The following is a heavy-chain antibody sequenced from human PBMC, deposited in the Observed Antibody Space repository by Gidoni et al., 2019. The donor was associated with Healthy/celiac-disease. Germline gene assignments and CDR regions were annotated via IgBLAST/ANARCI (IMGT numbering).Heavy chain of an antibody. D-gene: IGHD3-16*01. V-gene: IGHV3-48*02. CDR3: ARAPLHLGELPREGGFDY. Sequence: EVQLVESGGGLVQPGGSLRLSCAASGFTFSSYSMNLVRQAPGKGLEWVAYISSSSSTIYYADSVKGRFTISRENAKNSLYLQMNSLRDEDTAVYYCARAPLHLGELPREGGFDYWGQGTLVTVSS. CDR2: ISSSSSTI. CDR1: GFTFSSYS. J-gene: IGHJ4*02.